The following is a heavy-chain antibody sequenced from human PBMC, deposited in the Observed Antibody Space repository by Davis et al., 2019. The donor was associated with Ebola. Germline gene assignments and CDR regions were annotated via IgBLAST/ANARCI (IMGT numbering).Heavy chain of an antibody. V-gene: IGHV3-30*04. Sequence: GGSLRLSCVASGFTFSGYAMHWVRQAPGKGLEWVAVISYDGSNKYYADSVKGRFTVSRDNSKNTLHLHMNNLRPEDTAIYYCAREGAEQAFDIWGQGTMVTVSS. CDR2: ISYDGSNK. CDR1: GFTFSGYA. J-gene: IGHJ3*02. D-gene: IGHD1-26*01. CDR3: AREGAEQAFDI.